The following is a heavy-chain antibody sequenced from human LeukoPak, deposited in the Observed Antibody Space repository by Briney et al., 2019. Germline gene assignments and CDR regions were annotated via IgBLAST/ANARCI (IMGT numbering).Heavy chain of an antibody. V-gene: IGHV1-8*01. J-gene: IGHJ6*03. D-gene: IGHD6-19*01. CDR1: GYTFTSYD. CDR3: SRGLRVAAVAGFLLKTYYYYYMDV. CDR2: MNPNSGNT. Sequence: ASVKVSCKASGYTFTSYDINWVRQAPGQGLEWMGWMNPNSGNTDYAQKFQGRVTMTRNTSISTAYMELISLRSEDTAVYYCSRGLRVAAVAGFLLKTYYYYYMDVWGKGTTVTISS.